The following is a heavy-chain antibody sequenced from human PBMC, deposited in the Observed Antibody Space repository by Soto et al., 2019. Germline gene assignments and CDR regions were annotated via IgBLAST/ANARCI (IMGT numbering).Heavy chain of an antibody. D-gene: IGHD1-26*01. V-gene: IGHV3-74*01. CDR2: INSEGSST. CDR1: GFTISGHW. CDR3: ARSYRGTYGCFDP. Sequence: EVQLVESGGGLVQPGGSLRLSCAASGFTISGHWMHWVRQVPGKGLVWVSRINSEGSSTSYADSVKGRFIISRDNAKNTLFLQMNSLRAEDTAVYYCARSYRGTYGCFDPWSQGTLVTVSS. J-gene: IGHJ5*02.